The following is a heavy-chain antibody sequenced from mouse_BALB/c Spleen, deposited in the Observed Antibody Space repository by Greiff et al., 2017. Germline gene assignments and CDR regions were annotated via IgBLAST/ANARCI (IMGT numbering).Heavy chain of an antibody. J-gene: IGHJ1*01. CDR3: ARGKYGNYDWYFDV. D-gene: IGHD2-10*02. CDR1: GDSITSGY. V-gene: IGHV3-8*02. Sequence: EVHLVESGPSLVKPSQTLSLTCSVTGDSITSGYWNWIRKFPGNKLEYMGYISYSGSTYYNPSLKSRISITRDTSKNQYYLQLNSVTTEDTATYYCARGKYGNYDWYFDVWGAGTTVTVSS. CDR2: ISYSGST.